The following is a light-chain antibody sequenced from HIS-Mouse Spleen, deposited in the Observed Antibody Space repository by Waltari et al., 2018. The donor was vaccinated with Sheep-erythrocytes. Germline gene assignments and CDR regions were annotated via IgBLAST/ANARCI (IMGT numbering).Light chain of an antibody. CDR2: EVS. CDR1: SSDVGGYND. CDR3: SSYAGSNNHVV. Sequence: QSALTQPPSASGSPGQSVTISCTGTSSDVGGYNDVSWYQQHPGKAPNLMIYEVSKRPSGVPDRFSGSKSGNTASLTVSGLQAEDEADYYCSSYAGSNNHVVFGGGTKLTVL. J-gene: IGLJ2*01. V-gene: IGLV2-8*01.